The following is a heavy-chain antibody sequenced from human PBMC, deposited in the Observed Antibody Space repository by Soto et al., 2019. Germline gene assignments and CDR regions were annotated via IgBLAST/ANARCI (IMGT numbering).Heavy chain of an antibody. V-gene: IGHV4-34*01. D-gene: IGHD1-26*01. Sequence: SETLSLTCGVYGGSFSGYYWSWFRQPPGKGLEWIGEIAYSGSTTYNPSLKSRVTISVDTSKNQFSLRLSSVTAADTAVYYCARHFSGSYYDDYWGQGSLVTVSS. CDR2: IAYSGST. CDR1: GGSFSGYY. J-gene: IGHJ4*02. CDR3: ARHFSGSYYDDY.